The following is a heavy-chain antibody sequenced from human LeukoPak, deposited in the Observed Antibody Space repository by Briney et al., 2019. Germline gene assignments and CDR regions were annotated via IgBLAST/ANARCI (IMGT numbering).Heavy chain of an antibody. CDR2: INPNSGGT. CDR3: ATYYDFWSGYYTYYFDY. V-gene: IGHV1-2*06. CDR1: GYTFTGYY. J-gene: IGHJ4*02. Sequence: ASVKVSCKASGYTFTGYYMHRVRQAPGQGLEWMGRINPNSGGTNYAQKFQGRVTMTRDTSISTAYMELSRLRSDDTAVYYCATYYDFWSGYYTYYFDYWGQGTLVTVSS. D-gene: IGHD3-3*01.